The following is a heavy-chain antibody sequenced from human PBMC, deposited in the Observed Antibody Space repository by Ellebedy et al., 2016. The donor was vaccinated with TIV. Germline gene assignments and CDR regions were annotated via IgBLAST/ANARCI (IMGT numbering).Heavy chain of an antibody. Sequence: SETLSLXCAVYGGSFSDYYWTWIRQSPGKGLEWIGEINHSGSTNYNPSLKSRVSISADTSKNQFSLRLSSVTAADTTVYYCARTYDYGAKESDYWGPGTLVTVSA. D-gene: IGHD4-23*01. V-gene: IGHV4-34*01. CDR3: ARTYDYGAKESDY. J-gene: IGHJ4*02. CDR2: INHSGST. CDR1: GGSFSDYY.